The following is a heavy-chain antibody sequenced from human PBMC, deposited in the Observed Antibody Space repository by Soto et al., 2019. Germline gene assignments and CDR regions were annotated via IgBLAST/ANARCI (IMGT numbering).Heavy chain of an antibody. CDR1: GGSISSSSYY. Sequence: SETLSLTCTVSGGSISSSSYYWGWIRQPPGKGLEWIGSIYYSGSTYYNTSLKSRITISVDTSKNQFSLKLSSVTAADTVVYYCARAKAPLYSSSWYWFDPWGQGTLVTVS. CDR2: IYYSGST. J-gene: IGHJ5*02. CDR3: ARAKAPLYSSSWYWFDP. V-gene: IGHV4-39*01. D-gene: IGHD6-13*01.